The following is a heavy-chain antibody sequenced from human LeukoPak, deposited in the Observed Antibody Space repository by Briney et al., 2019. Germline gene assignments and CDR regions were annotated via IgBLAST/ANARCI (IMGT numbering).Heavy chain of an antibody. J-gene: IGHJ3*02. CDR1: GFTFSSYA. D-gene: IGHD2/OR15-2a*01. CDR2: ISLSSNDI. CDR3: ARGDTSLQRNDALDI. Sequence: GGSLRLSCAASGFTFSSYAMNWVRQAPGKGLEWVSYISLSSNDIYYAASERGRFIISRDNEKNLLRVQMNSRRAEDRALYYCARGDTSLQRNDALDIWGQGTMVSVSS. V-gene: IGHV3-21*01.